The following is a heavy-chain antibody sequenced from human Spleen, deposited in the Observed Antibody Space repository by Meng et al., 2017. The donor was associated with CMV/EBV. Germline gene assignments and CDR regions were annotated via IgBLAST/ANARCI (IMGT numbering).Heavy chain of an antibody. CDR2: IYYSGST. Sequence: SETLSLTCTVSGGSISSSSYYWGWIRQPPGKGLEWIGHIYYSGSTYYNPSLKSRVTISVDTSKNQFSLKLTSVTAADTAVYYCARDLLYNYGMDVWGQGTTVTVSS. D-gene: IGHD2-15*01. J-gene: IGHJ6*02. CDR3: ARDLLYNYGMDV. V-gene: IGHV4-39*07. CDR1: GGSISSSSYY.